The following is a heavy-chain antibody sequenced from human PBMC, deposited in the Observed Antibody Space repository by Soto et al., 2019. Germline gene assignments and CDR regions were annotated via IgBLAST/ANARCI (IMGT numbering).Heavy chain of an antibody. CDR3: EVTTGY. D-gene: IGHD4-17*01. CDR1: GFTFSDSA. J-gene: IGHJ4*02. V-gene: IGHV1-8*02. Sequence: ASVKVSCKVSGFTFSDSAVQWERQAPGQGLESMGWVSPENRNAGYAPQFRGRVSMTADTSINTVYLELTTLTYEDTAVYYCEVTTGYWGQGTMVTVSS. CDR2: VSPENRNA.